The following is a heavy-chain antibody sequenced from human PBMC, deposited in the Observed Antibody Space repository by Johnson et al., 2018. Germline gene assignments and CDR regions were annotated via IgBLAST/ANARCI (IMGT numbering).Heavy chain of an antibody. CDR3: ARRVVVGATTTPYYYYGMDV. CDR2: IIPILGIA. V-gene: IGHV1-69*09. Sequence: QVQLVQSGAEVKKPGSSVKVSCKASGGTFSSYTISWVRQAPGQGLAWMGRIIPILGIANYAPKFQGRVTLTADKSTSTAYMERSSLRSEDTALYYRARRVVVGATTTPYYYYGMDVWGQGTTVTVSS. D-gene: IGHD1-26*01. CDR1: GGTFSSYT. J-gene: IGHJ6*02.